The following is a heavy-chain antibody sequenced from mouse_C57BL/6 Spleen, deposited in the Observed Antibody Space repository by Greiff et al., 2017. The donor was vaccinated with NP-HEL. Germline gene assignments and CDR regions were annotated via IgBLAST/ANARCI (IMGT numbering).Heavy chain of an antibody. CDR3: AREDYGNYEGYFDV. Sequence: QVQLQQPGAELVKPGASVKLSCKASGYTFTSYWMHWVKQRPGQGLEWIGMIHPNSGSTNYNEKFKSKATLTVDKSSSTAYMQLSSLTSEDFAVYYCAREDYGNYEGYFDVWGTGTTVTVSS. D-gene: IGHD2-1*01. CDR2: IHPNSGST. V-gene: IGHV1-64*01. J-gene: IGHJ1*03. CDR1: GYTFTSYW.